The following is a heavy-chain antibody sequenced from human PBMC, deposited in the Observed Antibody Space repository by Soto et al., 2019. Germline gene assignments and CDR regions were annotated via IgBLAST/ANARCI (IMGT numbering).Heavy chain of an antibody. CDR2: IVVGSGNT. CDR3: AADHGDPLTYYYYGMDV. CDR1: GFTFTSSA. Sequence: SVKVSCKASGFTFTSSAVQWVRQARGQRLEWIGWIVVGSGNTNYAQKFQERVTITRDMSSSTAYMELSSLRSEDTAVYYCAADHGDPLTYYYYGMDVWGQGTTVTVSS. D-gene: IGHD7-27*01. V-gene: IGHV1-58*01. J-gene: IGHJ6*02.